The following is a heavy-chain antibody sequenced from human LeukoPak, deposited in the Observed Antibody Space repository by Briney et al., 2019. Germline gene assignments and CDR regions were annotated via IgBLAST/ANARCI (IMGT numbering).Heavy chain of an antibody. CDR2: INHSGST. J-gene: IGHJ3*02. Sequence: PSETLSLTCAVYGGSLSAYYWSWIRQPPGKGLEWIGEINHSGSTNYNPSLKSRVTISVDTSKNQFSLKLSSVTAADTAVYYCARVRRQLERGRALVPDAFDIWGQGTMVTVSS. V-gene: IGHV4-34*01. CDR3: ARVRRQLERGRALVPDAFDI. D-gene: IGHD1-1*01. CDR1: GGSLSAYY.